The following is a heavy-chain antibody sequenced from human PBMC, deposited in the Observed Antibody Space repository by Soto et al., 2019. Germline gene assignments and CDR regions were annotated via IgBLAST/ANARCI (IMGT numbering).Heavy chain of an antibody. CDR1: GFDFRIYE. V-gene: IGHV3-48*03. CDR2: IGSNGSTI. D-gene: IGHD5-12*01. J-gene: IGHJ4*02. Sequence: GGSLRLSCAASGFDFRIYEMNWVRQAPGKGLEWLSYIGSNGSTIYYADSVKGRFTISRDDGKNSVYLQMNTLRAEDTAVYYYARRGYSGYDWGWYFDVWGQGTPVTVSS. CDR3: ARRGYSGYDWGWYFDV.